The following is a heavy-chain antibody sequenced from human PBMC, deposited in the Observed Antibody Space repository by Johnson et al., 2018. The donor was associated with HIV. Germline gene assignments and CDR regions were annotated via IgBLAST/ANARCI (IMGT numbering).Heavy chain of an antibody. CDR3: ARVPSAAAGSRGGAFDI. Sequence: QVQLVESGGGVVQPGRSLRLSCAASGFTFSSYGMHWVRQAPGKGLEWVAVISYDGSNKYYADYVKGRFTISRDNSKNTLYLQMNSLRAEDTAVYYCARVPSAAAGSRGGAFDIWGQGTMVTVSS. V-gene: IGHV3-30*03. CDR2: ISYDGSNK. J-gene: IGHJ3*02. D-gene: IGHD6-13*01. CDR1: GFTFSSYG.